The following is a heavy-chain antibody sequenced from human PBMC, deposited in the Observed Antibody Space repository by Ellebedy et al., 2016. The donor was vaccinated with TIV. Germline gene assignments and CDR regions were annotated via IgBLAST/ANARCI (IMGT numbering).Heavy chain of an antibody. CDR1: GFSFRSYW. D-gene: IGHD3-16*01. CDR2: IYQDGITQ. Sequence: GGSLRLSCVASGFSFRSYWMSWVRKAPGKGLEWVANIYQDGITQYYVDSVKGRFTISRDNAKNSLFLQMNSLRVEDTAVYYCARRGSYGDYAVQVNSWFDRWGRGTLVSVSS. CDR3: ARRGSYGDYAVQVNSWFDR. V-gene: IGHV3-7*01. J-gene: IGHJ5*02.